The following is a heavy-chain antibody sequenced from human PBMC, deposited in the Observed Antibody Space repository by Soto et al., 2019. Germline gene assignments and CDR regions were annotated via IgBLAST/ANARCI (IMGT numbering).Heavy chain of an antibody. Sequence: QVQLQQWGAGLLKPSETLSLTCAVYGGSFSGYYWSWIRQPPGKGLEWIGEINHRGSTNYNPSLKSRVTISVDTSKNQFSLKLSSVTAADTAVYYCARGSRASSWAFDYWGQGTLVTVSS. CDR3: ARGSRASSWAFDY. V-gene: IGHV4-34*01. J-gene: IGHJ4*02. CDR2: INHRGST. D-gene: IGHD6-13*01. CDR1: GGSFSGYY.